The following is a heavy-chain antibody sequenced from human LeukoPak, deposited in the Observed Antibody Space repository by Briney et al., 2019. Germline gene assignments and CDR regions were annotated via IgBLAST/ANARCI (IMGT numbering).Heavy chain of an antibody. V-gene: IGHV3-23*01. Sequence: GGSLRLSCAASGFTFSSYAMSWVRRAPGKGLEWVSATSSSDAGKYYADSVRGRFTISRDNSRNTMYLQMNSLRAEDAAVYYCAKAPVTSCRGAFCYPFDSWGQGTVVTVSS. J-gene: IGHJ4*02. CDR2: TSSSDAGK. CDR3: AKAPVTSCRGAFCYPFDS. CDR1: GFTFSSYA. D-gene: IGHD2-15*01.